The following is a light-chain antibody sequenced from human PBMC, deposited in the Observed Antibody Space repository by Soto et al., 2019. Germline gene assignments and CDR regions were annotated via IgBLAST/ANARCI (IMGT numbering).Light chain of an antibody. Sequence: PGERATLSCRASQSVSSKLAWYQQRPGQAPRLLIYSASTRATGIPARFSGSGSGTDFTPTISSLQPEDFATYYCLQDYNYPWTFGQGTKVDIK. J-gene: IGKJ1*01. V-gene: IGKV3-15*01. CDR3: LQDYNYPWT. CDR1: QSVSSK. CDR2: SAS.